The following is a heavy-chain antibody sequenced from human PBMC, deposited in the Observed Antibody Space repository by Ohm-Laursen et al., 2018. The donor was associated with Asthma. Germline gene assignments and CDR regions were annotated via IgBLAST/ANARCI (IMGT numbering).Heavy chain of an antibody. CDR3: ATDLSLYCSSTACQTFSGMDV. CDR2: IWYDGTNK. J-gene: IGHJ6*02. V-gene: IGHV3-33*08. D-gene: IGHD2-2*01. CDR1: GFTFSSYA. Sequence: SLRLSCTASGFTFSSYAMHWVRQAPGKGLEWVAVIWYDGTNKDYADSVKGRFTISRDDSKNTLYLQMNSLRAEDTALYYCATDLSLYCSSTACQTFSGMDVWGQGTTVTVSS.